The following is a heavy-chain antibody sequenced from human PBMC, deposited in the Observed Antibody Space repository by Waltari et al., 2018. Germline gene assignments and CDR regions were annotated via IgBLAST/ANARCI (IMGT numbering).Heavy chain of an antibody. J-gene: IGHJ4*02. V-gene: IGHV4-4*07. Sequence: QVQLQESGPGLVKPSETLSLTCTVSGGSIRSYHWSWNRQPAGKGLEWIGRIYTSGSTNYNPSLKSRVTMSVDTSKNQFSLKLSSVTAADTAVYYCARDSYYDSSGYYRLFDYWGQGTLVTVSS. CDR1: GGSIRSYH. D-gene: IGHD3-22*01. CDR2: IYTSGST. CDR3: ARDSYYDSSGYYRLFDY.